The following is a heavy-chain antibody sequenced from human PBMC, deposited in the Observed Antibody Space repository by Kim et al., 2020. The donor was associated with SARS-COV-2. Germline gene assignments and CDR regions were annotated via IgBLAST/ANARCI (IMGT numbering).Heavy chain of an antibody. V-gene: IGHV4-59*13. Sequence: SETLSLTCTVSGGSISNYYWSWIRQPPGKGLEWIGYIYYSGSTNYNPSLKSRVTISVDTSKNQFSLKLNSVIAADTAVYYCARWGRESHYYYGMDVWGQGTTVTVSS. CDR1: GGSISNYY. J-gene: IGHJ6*02. CDR3: ARWGRESHYYYGMDV. CDR2: IYYSGST. D-gene: IGHD3-16*01.